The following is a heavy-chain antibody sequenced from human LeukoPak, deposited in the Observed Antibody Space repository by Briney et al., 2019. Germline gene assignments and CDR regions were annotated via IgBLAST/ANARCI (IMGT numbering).Heavy chain of an antibody. Sequence: GGSLRLSCAASGFTFSSYWMHSVRQAPGKGLVWVSHINSDGSTTNYADSVKGRFTISRDNAKNTLYLQMNSLRAEDTAVYYCARGIGSGWYLDWGQGTLVTVSS. D-gene: IGHD6-19*01. CDR1: GFTFSSYW. J-gene: IGHJ4*02. CDR2: INSDGSTT. CDR3: ARGIGSGWYLD. V-gene: IGHV3-74*01.